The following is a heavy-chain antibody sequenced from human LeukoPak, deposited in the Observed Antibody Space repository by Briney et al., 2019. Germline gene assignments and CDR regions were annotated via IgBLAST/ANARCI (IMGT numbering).Heavy chain of an antibody. Sequence: ASVKVSCKASGYTFTSYYMHWVRQAPGQGLEWMGIINPSGGSTSYAQKFQGRVTMTRDTSTSTVYMELSSLRSEDTAVYYCAREDGYYGSGSYYVDPWGQGTLVTVSS. CDR1: GYTFTSYY. J-gene: IGHJ5*02. D-gene: IGHD3-10*01. V-gene: IGHV1-46*01. CDR2: INPSGGST. CDR3: AREDGYYGSGSYYVDP.